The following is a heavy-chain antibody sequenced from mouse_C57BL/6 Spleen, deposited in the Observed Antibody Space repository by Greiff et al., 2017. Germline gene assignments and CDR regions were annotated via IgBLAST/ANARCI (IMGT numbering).Heavy chain of an antibody. CDR1: GYTFTSYD. V-gene: IGHV1-85*01. J-gene: IGHJ3*01. D-gene: IGHD2-3*01. CDR3: ASFHDGYDWFAY. CDR2: IYLRDGST. Sequence: QVQLQQSGPELVKPGASVKLSCKASGYTFTSYDINWVKQRPGQGLEWIGWIYLRDGSTKYNDEFEGKATLTVDTSSSTAYMELHSLTSEDSAVYFCASFHDGYDWFAYWGQGTLVTVSA.